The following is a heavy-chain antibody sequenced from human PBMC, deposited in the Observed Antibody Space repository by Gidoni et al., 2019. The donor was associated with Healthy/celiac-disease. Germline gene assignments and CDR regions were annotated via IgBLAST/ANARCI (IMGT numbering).Heavy chain of an antibody. Sequence: QLQLVESGGGVVQPGRSLRLSCAASGFTFSSYAMHWVRQAPGKGLEWVAVISYDGSNKYYADSVKGRFTISRDNSKNTLYLQMNSLRAEDTAVYYCARGGPDSPLVVVDAFDIWGQGTMVTVSS. CDR1: GFTFSSYA. CDR2: ISYDGSNK. D-gene: IGHD6-6*01. CDR3: ARGGPDSPLVVVDAFDI. V-gene: IGHV3-30-3*01. J-gene: IGHJ3*02.